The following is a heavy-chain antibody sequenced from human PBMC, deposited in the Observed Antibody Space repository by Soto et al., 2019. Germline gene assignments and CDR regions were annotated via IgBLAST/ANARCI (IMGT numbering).Heavy chain of an antibody. CDR2: IYHSGST. Sequence: SETLSLTCAVSGGSISSGGYSWSWIRQPPGKGLEWIGYIYHSGSTYYKPSLKSRVTISVDRSKNQFSLKLSSVTAADTAVYYCARAHYGDYGYGMDVWGQGTTVTVS. J-gene: IGHJ6*02. CDR1: GGSISSGGYS. CDR3: ARAHYGDYGYGMDV. D-gene: IGHD4-17*01. V-gene: IGHV4-30-2*01.